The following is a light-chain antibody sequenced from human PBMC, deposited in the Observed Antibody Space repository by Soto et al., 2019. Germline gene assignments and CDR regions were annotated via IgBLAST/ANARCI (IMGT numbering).Light chain of an antibody. V-gene: IGKV1-5*01. CDR2: GAS. CDR3: QQYFAYPLT. Sequence: DIQLTQSPPTLSASVGDRVTITCRASQSVGIWLAWYQHKPGKAPKVFVYGASSLETGVPSRFGGSGSATEFTLVINGLQADDSATYYCQQYFAYPLTFGQVTKVVVK. CDR1: QSVGIW. J-gene: IGKJ1*01.